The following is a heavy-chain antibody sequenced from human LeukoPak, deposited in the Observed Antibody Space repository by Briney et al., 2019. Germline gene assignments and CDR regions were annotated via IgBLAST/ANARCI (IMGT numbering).Heavy chain of an antibody. Sequence: GGSLRLSCAASGFTFSSYSMNWVRQAPGKGLEWVSSISSSSSYIYYADSVKGRFTISRDNAKNSLYLQMNSLRAEDTAVYYCAKDPITFGGVIVPYFDYWGQGTLVTVSS. CDR3: AKDPITFGGVIVPYFDY. V-gene: IGHV3-21*01. CDR1: GFTFSSYS. CDR2: ISSSSSYI. D-gene: IGHD3-16*02. J-gene: IGHJ4*02.